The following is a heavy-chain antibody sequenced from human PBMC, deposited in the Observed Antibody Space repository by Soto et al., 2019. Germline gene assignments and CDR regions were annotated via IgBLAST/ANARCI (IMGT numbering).Heavy chain of an antibody. V-gene: IGHV2-5*02. Sequence: QITLKESGPTLVKPTQTLTLTCTFSGFSLSTSGVGVGWIRQPPGKALEWLALIFWDDDKRYSPSLRSRLTIPKDTSKNQVLLIMPNMDPVDTAPYYCAHTPRRYGSGIGRFDPWGQGTLVTVSS. CDR1: GFSLSTSGVG. CDR2: IFWDDDK. J-gene: IGHJ5*02. D-gene: IGHD3-10*01. CDR3: AHTPRRYGSGIGRFDP.